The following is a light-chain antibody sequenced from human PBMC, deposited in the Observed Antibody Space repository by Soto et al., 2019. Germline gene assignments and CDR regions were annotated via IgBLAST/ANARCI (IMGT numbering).Light chain of an antibody. J-gene: IGKJ1*01. V-gene: IGKV3-20*01. CDR1: QSVSSSY. CDR2: GGA. CDR3: QQQGSTPPWT. Sequence: EIVLTQSPGTLSLSPGERATLSCRASQSVSSSYLACYQQKPGRAPTLLLYGGASRTATSTQSISSSGAGTAFSITISRLEHEDFAVYYCQQQGSTPPWTFGQGTKVDIK.